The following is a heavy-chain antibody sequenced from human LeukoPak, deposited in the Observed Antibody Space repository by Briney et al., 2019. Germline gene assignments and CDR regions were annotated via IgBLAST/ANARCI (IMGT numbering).Heavy chain of an antibody. Sequence: GGSLRLSCAASGFTFSSHAMSWVRQAPGKGLEWVSSISGSGDRTYYADSVKGRLTISRDNSKKTVYVQVNSLRADDTAVYYCVRKVIVATNYFDLCGKGTLVTVSS. CDR2: ISGSGDRT. CDR3: VRKVIVATNYFDL. J-gene: IGHJ4*02. CDR1: GFTFSSHA. V-gene: IGHV3-23*01. D-gene: IGHD5-24*01.